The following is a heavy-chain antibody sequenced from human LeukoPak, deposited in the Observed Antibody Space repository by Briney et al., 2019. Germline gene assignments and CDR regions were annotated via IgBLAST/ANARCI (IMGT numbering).Heavy chain of an antibody. D-gene: IGHD3-9*01. J-gene: IGHJ5*02. Sequence: PSETLSLTCAVYGGSFSGYYWSWIRQPPGKGLEWIGEINHSGSTNYNPSLKSRVTISVDTSKNQFSLKLSSVTAADTAGYYCARHGYFDWTCNPWGEGTLVTFPS. CDR3: ARHGYFDWTCNP. CDR2: INHSGST. CDR1: GGSFSGYY. V-gene: IGHV4-34*01.